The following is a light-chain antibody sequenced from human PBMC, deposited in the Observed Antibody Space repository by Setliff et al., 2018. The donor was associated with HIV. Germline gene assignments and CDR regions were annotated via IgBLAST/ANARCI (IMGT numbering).Light chain of an antibody. CDR2: TNN. J-gene: IGLJ1*01. V-gene: IGLV1-44*01. CDR1: SSNIGSNT. Sequence: QSVLTQPPSASGTPGQRVTISCSGSSSNIGSNTVNWYQQFPGTAPKLLIYTNNRRPSGVPDRFSGSKSGTSASLAISGLQSEDEADYYCAAWDDSLNGSYVFGSGTNVTVL. CDR3: AAWDDSLNGSYV.